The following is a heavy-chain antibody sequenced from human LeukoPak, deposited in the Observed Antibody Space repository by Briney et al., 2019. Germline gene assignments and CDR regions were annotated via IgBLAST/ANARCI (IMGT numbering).Heavy chain of an antibody. D-gene: IGHD3-10*01. CDR1: GFTFSSYS. CDR3: ARGRAGNYYNHNDY. V-gene: IGHV3-48*02. J-gene: IGHJ4*01. Sequence: GGSLRLSCAASGFTFSSYSMNWVRQGPGRGLEWVSYISGTSSTIYYADSVKGRFTISRDNAKNSLFLQMNSLKDEDTAVYYCARGRAGNYYNHNDYWGQGTLVTVSS. CDR2: ISGTSSTI.